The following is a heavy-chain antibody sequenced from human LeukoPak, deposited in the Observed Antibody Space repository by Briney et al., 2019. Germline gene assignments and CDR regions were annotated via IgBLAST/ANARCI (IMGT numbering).Heavy chain of an antibody. CDR3: ANPKTDCDDRYNYFDP. Sequence: GGSLRLSCAPSGFTFSRYAMSCVREAPGKGLEWVSAISGSGDRTYYADSVKGRFTISRDNSKNTLYLQMNSLRAEDTAIYYCANPKTDCDDRYNYFDPWGQGTLVSVSS. CDR1: GFTFSRYA. CDR2: ISGSGDRT. D-gene: IGHD4-17*01. J-gene: IGHJ5*02. V-gene: IGHV3-23*01.